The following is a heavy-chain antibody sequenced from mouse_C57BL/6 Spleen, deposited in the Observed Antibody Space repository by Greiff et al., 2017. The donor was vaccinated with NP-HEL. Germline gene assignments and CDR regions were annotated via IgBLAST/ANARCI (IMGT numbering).Heavy chain of an antibody. CDR1: GFTFSDYG. J-gene: IGHJ2*01. D-gene: IGHD1-1*01. CDR3: ARYGSSYDDFDY. CDR2: ISSGSSTI. V-gene: IGHV5-17*01. Sequence: DVKLVESGGGLVKPGGSLKLSCAASGFTFSDYGMHWVRQAPEKGLEWVAYISSGSSTIYYADTVKGRFTISRDNAKNTLFLQMTSLRSEDTAMYYCARYGSSYDDFDYWGQGTTLTVSS.